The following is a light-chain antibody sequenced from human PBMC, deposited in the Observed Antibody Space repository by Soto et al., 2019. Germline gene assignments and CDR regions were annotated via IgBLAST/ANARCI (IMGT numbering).Light chain of an antibody. V-gene: IGLV2-14*03. Sequence: QSVLTHPASVSGSPGQSITFSCTGTSSDVGSYNYVSWYQHHPGKSPKLLISDVSNRPSGVSTRFSGSKSGNTASLTISGLQAEDEADYYCSSYTSSSNLGFGGGTKLTVL. CDR2: DVS. J-gene: IGLJ2*01. CDR1: SSDVGSYNY. CDR3: SSYTSSSNLG.